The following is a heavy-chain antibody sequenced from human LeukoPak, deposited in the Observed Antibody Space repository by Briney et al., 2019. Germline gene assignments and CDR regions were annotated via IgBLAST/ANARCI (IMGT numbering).Heavy chain of an antibody. CDR3: AKWKYSNSGIDDY. V-gene: IGHV3-23*01. CDR1: GFTFCSYA. J-gene: IGHJ4*02. D-gene: IGHD6-6*01. Sequence: TGGSPRLSCAAPGFTFCSYAKRWGRQVPGKGLGWGSVISGSGDNTYYADSVKGRFTISRDNSKNMLYLQMNSLRAEDTAVYYCAKWKYSNSGIDDYWGQGTLVTVSS. CDR2: ISGSGDNT.